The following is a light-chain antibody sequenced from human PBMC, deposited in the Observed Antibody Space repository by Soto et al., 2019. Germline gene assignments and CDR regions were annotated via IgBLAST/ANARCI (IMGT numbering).Light chain of an antibody. V-gene: IGKV3D-15*01. CDR1: QSVNSN. CDR2: GIS. CDR3: QQYNNWWT. J-gene: IGKJ1*01. Sequence: EIVMTQSPATLSVSPGERATLSCRASQSVNSNYLAWYQQKPGQAPRLLIYGISKRATDIPDRFSGSGSGTEFTLTISSLQPEDFAVYYCQQYNNWWTFGQGTKVDIK.